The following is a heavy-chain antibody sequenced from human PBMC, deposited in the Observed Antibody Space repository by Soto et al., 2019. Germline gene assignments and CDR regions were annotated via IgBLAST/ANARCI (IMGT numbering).Heavy chain of an antibody. Sequence: SETLSLTCAVYGGSFSGYYWSWIRQPPGKGLEWIGEINHSGSTNYNPSLKSRVTISVDTSKNQFSLKLSSVTAADTAVYYCARGGVYYDSSGYYLNRYYYYGTDVWGQGTTVTVSS. CDR3: ARGGVYYDSSGYYLNRYYYYGTDV. D-gene: IGHD3-22*01. CDR2: INHSGST. V-gene: IGHV4-34*01. J-gene: IGHJ6*02. CDR1: GGSFSGYY.